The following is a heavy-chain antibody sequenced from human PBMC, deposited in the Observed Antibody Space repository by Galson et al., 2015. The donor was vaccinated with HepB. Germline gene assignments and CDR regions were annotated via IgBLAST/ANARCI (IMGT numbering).Heavy chain of an antibody. J-gene: IGHJ4*02. D-gene: IGHD6-19*01. V-gene: IGHV3-33*01. CDR2: IWNDGSNK. CDR1: GFTFSSHG. Sequence: SLRLSCAASGFTFSSHGMHWVRQAPGKGLEWVAVIWNDGSNKYYGDSVKGRFTISRDNFKNTVYLQMNSLRAEDTAVYYCAGSIAVAGTIDYWGQGTLVTVSS. CDR3: AGSIAVAGTIDY.